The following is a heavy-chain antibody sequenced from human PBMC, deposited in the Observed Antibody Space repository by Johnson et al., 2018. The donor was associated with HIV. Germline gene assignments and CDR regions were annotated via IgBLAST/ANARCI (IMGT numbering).Heavy chain of an antibody. CDR2: IYSGGST. Sequence: VQLVESGGGLVQPGGSLRLSCAGSGFTFSSNYMSWVRQAPGKGLEWVSVIYSGGSTYYADSVKGRFTISRDNSKNTLDLQMNSLRAEDTAVYYCVSSAQGSGWPPGAFDIWGQGTMVTVSS. D-gene: IGHD6-19*01. J-gene: IGHJ3*02. CDR1: GFTFSSNY. V-gene: IGHV3-66*01. CDR3: VSSAQGSGWPPGAFDI.